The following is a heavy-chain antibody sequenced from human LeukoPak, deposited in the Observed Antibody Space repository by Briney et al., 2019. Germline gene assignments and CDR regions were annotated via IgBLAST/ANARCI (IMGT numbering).Heavy chain of an antibody. CDR1: GGSISSYY. CDR3: ASEGLWCGELSWFDP. D-gene: IGHD3-10*01. J-gene: IGHJ5*02. V-gene: IGHV4-4*07. CDR2: IYTSGST. Sequence: SETLSLTCTVSGGSISSYYWSWIRQPAGKGLEWIGRIYTSGSTNYNPSLKSRVTMSVDTSKNQFSLKLSSVTAADTAVYYCASEGLWCGELSWFDPWGQGNLVTVSS.